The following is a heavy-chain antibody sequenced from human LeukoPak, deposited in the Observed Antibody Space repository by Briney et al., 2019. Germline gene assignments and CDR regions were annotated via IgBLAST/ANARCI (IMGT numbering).Heavy chain of an antibody. Sequence: PGGSLRLSRAASGFTVSSNYMSWVRQAQGKGLEWVSVIYSDGSTYYADSVKGRFTISRDSSKNTLHLQVNSLRAEDTAVYYCAKISDGRGVTSWGQGTLVTVSS. D-gene: IGHD2-8*01. CDR1: GFTVSSNY. V-gene: IGHV3-53*01. CDR2: IYSDGST. J-gene: IGHJ5*02. CDR3: AKISDGRGVTS.